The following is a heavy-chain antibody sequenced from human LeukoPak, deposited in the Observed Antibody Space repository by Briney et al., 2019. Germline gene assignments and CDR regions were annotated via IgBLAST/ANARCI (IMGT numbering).Heavy chain of an antibody. CDR2: TSYSEGT. CDR1: GGSVSRGGYY. CDR3: ASSDWESFYFDY. J-gene: IGHJ4*02. V-gene: IGHV4-31*03. D-gene: IGHD1-26*01. Sequence: SETLSLTCTVSGGSVSRGGYYWNWIRQHRGKGLEWIGFTSYSEGTYYNPSLMSRITISVDISQNQFSLKMRDVTAADTAVYFCASSDWESFYFDYWGQGALVAVSS.